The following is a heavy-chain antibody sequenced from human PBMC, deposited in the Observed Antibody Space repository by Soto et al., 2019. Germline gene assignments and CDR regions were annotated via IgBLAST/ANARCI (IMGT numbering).Heavy chain of an antibody. CDR3: EREAILTGYYADAFDI. J-gene: IGHJ3*02. V-gene: IGHV4-31*03. CDR1: GGSISSGGYY. Sequence: QVQLQESGPGLVKPSQTLSLTCTVSGGSISSGGYYWSWIRQHPGKGLEWIGYIYYSGSTYYNPSLKSRVTISVDTSKNQFSLKLSSVTAADTAVYYCEREAILTGYYADAFDIWGQGTMVTVSS. CDR2: IYYSGST. D-gene: IGHD3-9*01.